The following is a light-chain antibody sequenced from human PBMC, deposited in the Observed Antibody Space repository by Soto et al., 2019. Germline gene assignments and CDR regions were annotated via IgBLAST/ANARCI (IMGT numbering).Light chain of an antibody. Sequence: AIQLTQSPSSLSASVGDRVIITCRASQDISTALAWYQQKPGKAPNLLIYDASTLVSGVPSRFSGSESGTDFTFTISSLQPEDFATYYCPQFKSYPLTFGQGTRLEIK. J-gene: IGKJ5*01. V-gene: IGKV1-13*02. CDR3: PQFKSYPLT. CDR1: QDISTA. CDR2: DAS.